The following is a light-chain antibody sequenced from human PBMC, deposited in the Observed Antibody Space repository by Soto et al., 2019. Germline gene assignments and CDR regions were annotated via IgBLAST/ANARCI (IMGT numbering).Light chain of an antibody. V-gene: IGKV3-11*01. CDR3: QQHGTT. CDR1: QSVSRY. CDR2: DAS. Sequence: ENVLKQSPATLSLSPGERATLSCRASQSVSRYLAWYQQKPGQAPRLLIYDASNRATGVPARFSGSGSGTDFTLTISRLEPEDLAVYYCQQHGTTFGQGTKVDI. J-gene: IGKJ1*01.